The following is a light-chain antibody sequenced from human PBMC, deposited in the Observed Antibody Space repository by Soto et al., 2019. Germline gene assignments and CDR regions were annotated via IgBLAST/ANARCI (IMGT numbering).Light chain of an antibody. J-gene: IGLJ1*01. CDR1: SSKIGSNT. Sequence: QSVLTQPPSASGTPGQRVTISCSGSSSKIGSNTVNWYQQLPGTAPKLLIYSNNQRPSGVPVRFSGSKSGTSASLAISGLQSEDEADYYCAAWDDSLNEEVFGTGTKVTVL. CDR2: SNN. V-gene: IGLV1-44*01. CDR3: AAWDDSLNEEV.